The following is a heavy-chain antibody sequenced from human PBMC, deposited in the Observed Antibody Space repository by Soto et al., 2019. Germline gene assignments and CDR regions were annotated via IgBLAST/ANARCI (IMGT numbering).Heavy chain of an antibody. CDR1: GGTLSSYT. Sequence: ASVKVSCKASGGTLSSYTFSWVRQAPGQGLEWMGRVIPNLGVTNYAKKFQGRFTIVGDTSTSTAYMELNRLRYEDTAVYYCAREGFLRTSTSWFQDRVNYYYGMDVWGQGTTVTVSS. J-gene: IGHJ6*02. CDR2: VIPNLGVT. V-gene: IGHV1-69*04. CDR3: AREGFLRTSTSWFQDRVNYYYGMDV. D-gene: IGHD2-2*01.